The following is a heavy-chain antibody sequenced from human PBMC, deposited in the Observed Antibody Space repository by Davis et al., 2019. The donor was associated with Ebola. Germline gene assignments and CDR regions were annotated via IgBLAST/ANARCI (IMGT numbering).Heavy chain of an antibody. D-gene: IGHD3-22*01. J-gene: IGHJ6*04. CDR3: ARVRNYYDDSGYYYAYYGMDV. CDR2: IYSDGTT. V-gene: IGHV3-53*01. CDR1: GFSVSTNY. Sequence: GGSLRLSCAASGFSVSTNYLIWVRQAPGKGLEWVSIIYSDGTTYYADSVKGRFTISRDTSKNTLYLQMNTLRAEDTAIYHCARVRNYYDDSGYYYAYYGMDVWGKGTTVTVSS.